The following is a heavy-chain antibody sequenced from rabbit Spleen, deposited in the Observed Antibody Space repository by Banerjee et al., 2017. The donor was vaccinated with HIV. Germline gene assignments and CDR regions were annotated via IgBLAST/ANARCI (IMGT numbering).Heavy chain of an antibody. Sequence: QEQLVESGGGLVQPEGSLTLTCKAAGFDFSSNYYMCWVRQAPGKGLEWIACIYSGDGSTYYASWVNGRFTISRSTSLNTVTLQMTSLTGADTATYFCARDLAAWNSGSYAFNLWGPGTLVTVS. V-gene: IGHV1S47*01. J-gene: IGHJ4*01. CDR1: GFDFSSNY. D-gene: IGHD1-1*01. CDR2: IYSGDGST. CDR3: ARDLAAWNSGSYAFNL.